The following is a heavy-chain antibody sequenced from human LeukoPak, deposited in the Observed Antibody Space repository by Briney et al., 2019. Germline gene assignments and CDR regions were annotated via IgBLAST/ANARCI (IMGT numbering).Heavy chain of an antibody. CDR3: ARARGAVAAYFDY. V-gene: IGHV4-34*01. CDR1: GGSFSGYY. CDR2: INHSGST. Sequence: PSETLSLTCAVYGGSFSGYYWTWIRQPPGKGLEWIGEINHSGSTNYNPSLKSRVTISVDTSKNQFSLKLSSVTAADTAAYYCARARGAVAAYFDYWGHGTLVTVSS. D-gene: IGHD6-19*01. J-gene: IGHJ4*01.